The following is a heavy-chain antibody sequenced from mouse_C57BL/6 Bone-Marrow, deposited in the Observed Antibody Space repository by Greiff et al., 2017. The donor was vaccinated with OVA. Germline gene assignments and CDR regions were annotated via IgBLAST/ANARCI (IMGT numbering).Heavy chain of an antibody. J-gene: IGHJ1*03. Sequence: QVQLQQSGPGLVAPSQSLSITCTVSGFSLTSYGVHWVRQPPGKGLEWLVVICSDGSTTYNSALKSRLSISKDNSKSQVFLKMNSLQPDDTAMYYGARQSNCVPWYFGVWGTGTTVTVAS. V-gene: IGHV2-6-1*01. CDR1: GFSLTSYG. D-gene: IGHD2-5*01. CDR2: ICSDGST. CDR3: ARQSNCVPWYFGV.